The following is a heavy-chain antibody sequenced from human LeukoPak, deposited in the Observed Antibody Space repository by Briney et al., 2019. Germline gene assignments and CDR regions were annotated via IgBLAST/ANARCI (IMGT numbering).Heavy chain of an antibody. J-gene: IGHJ3*01. CDR1: GVSISSYY. CDR3: ARSRLWPTGTFDV. V-gene: IGHV4-34*01. CDR2: INHSGST. Sequence: SETLSLTCTVSGVSISSYYWSWIRQSPGKGLEWIGEINHSGSTNYSPSLKSRVTISVDTSKNQFSLKLFSPTAADTAVYFCARSRLWPTGTFDVWDQGAMVTVSS. D-gene: IGHD2-8*02.